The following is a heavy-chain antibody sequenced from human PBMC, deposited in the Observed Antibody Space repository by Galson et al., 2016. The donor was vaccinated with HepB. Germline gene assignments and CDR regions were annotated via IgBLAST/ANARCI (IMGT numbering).Heavy chain of an antibody. D-gene: IGHD3-10*01. CDR3: ARELVRSSFDL. J-gene: IGHJ3*01. CDR1: GVAFSNSG. CDR2: ISTTVRTI. V-gene: IGHV3-48*02. Sequence: SLRLSCAGSGVAFSNSGINWVRQAPGKGLQCISYISTTVRTIYYADSVMGRFTISRDNAKNSGYLQMHSLRDEDTAVYYCARELVRSSFDLWGQGTMVTVSS.